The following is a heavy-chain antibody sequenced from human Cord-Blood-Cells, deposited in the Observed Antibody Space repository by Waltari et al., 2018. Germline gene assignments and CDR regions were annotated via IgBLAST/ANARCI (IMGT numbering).Heavy chain of an antibody. V-gene: IGHV3-74*01. Sequence: EVQLVESGGGLVQPGESLRLSCAASVFTFSSYWMHWVRQAPGKGLVWVSRINSDGSSTSYADSVKGRFTISRDNAKNTLYLQMNSLRAEDTAVYYCARDMGIAARAFDIWGQGTMVTVSS. CDR2: INSDGSST. D-gene: IGHD6-6*01. CDR3: ARDMGIAARAFDI. J-gene: IGHJ3*02. CDR1: VFTFSSYW.